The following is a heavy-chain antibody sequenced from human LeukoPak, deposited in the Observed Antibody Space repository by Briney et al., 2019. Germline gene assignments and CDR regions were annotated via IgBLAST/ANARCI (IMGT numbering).Heavy chain of an antibody. CDR3: ARGNYDILTGYLDY. CDR2: IYTSGST. CDR1: GGSFSNYY. D-gene: IGHD3-9*01. Sequence: KPSETLSLTCAVYGGSFSNYYWSWIRQPAGKGLEWIGRIYTSGSTNYNPSLKSRVTISVDTSKNQFSLKLSSVTAADTAVYYCARGNYDILTGYLDYWGQGTLVTVSS. J-gene: IGHJ4*02. V-gene: IGHV4-59*10.